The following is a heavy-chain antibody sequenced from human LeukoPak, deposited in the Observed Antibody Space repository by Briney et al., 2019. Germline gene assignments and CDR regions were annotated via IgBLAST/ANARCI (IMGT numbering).Heavy chain of an antibody. CDR3: ARGGIYFHY. J-gene: IGHJ4*02. V-gene: IGHV3-7*01. CDR1: GFTFSGYS. D-gene: IGHD1-26*01. CDR2: IRQDGSQQ. Sequence: GGSLRLSCAASGFTFSGYSMSWVRQAPGKGLEWVANIRQDGSQQYYVDSVKGRFTISRDNAKNSLYLQMNSLRDEDTAVYYCARGGIYFHYWGQGTLVTVSS.